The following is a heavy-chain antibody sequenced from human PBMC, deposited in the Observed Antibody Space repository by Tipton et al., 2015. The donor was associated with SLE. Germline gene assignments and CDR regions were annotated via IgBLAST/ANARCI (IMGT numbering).Heavy chain of an antibody. CDR2: RFHDGNI. CDR3: ARGREWNWSPYYMDV. CDR1: GYSISSGYY. D-gene: IGHD1-1*01. V-gene: IGHV4-38-2*02. J-gene: IGHJ6*03. Sequence: TLSLTCSVSGYSISSGYYWIWVRQPAGRGLEWLAYRFHDGNINYNPSLKTRLTMSVDASRDQFSLTLNSVTAADTGIYYCARGREWNWSPYYMDVWGKGTTVTVSS.